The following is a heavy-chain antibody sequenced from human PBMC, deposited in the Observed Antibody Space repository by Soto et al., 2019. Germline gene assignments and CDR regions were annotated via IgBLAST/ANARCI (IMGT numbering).Heavy chain of an antibody. Sequence: QVQLQESGPGLVKPSQSLSLTCTVSGGSINNGGYYWSWIRQLSGQGLEWIGYMSYNGITNYNPSLRSRVTRSVDTSKNHCSLSLTSVTAADTAVYYCARAWYGGDYSLDFWGQGTLVTVSS. D-gene: IGHD4-4*01. J-gene: IGHJ4*02. V-gene: IGHV4-31*03. CDR2: MSYNGIT. CDR3: ARAWYGGDYSLDF. CDR1: GGSINNGGYY.